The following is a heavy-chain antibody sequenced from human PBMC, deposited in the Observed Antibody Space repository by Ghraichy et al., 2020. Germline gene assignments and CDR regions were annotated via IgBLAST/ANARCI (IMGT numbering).Heavy chain of an antibody. CDR1: GFSLTTSGVG. CDR2: IYWDNDK. V-gene: IGHV2-5*05. CDR3: ALRRGGYNWDSGWFDP. Sequence: SGPTLVKPTETLTLTCTFSGFSLTTSGVGVGWIRQPPGKAPEWLAVIYWDNDKRYDPSLRTRLTITKDTSKNQVVLTMTCMEPMDTGIYYCALRRGGYNWDSGWFDPWGQGTLVTVS. D-gene: IGHD1-20*01. J-gene: IGHJ5*02.